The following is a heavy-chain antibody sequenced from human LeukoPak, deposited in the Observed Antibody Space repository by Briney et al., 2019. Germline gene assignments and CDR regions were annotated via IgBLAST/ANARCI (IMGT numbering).Heavy chain of an antibody. D-gene: IGHD4-17*01. Sequence: PGGSLRLSCAASGFTFDDYAMHWVRQAPGKGLEWVSGISWNSGSIGYADSVKGRFTISRDNAKNSLYLQMNSLRAEDMALYYCAKDMSGDYRAFDIWGQGTMVTVSS. CDR2: ISWNSGSI. V-gene: IGHV3-9*03. CDR1: GFTFDDYA. J-gene: IGHJ3*02. CDR3: AKDMSGDYRAFDI.